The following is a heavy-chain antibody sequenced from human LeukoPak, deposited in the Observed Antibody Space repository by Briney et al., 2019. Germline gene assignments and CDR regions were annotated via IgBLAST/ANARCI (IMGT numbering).Heavy chain of an antibody. CDR2: FDPEDGET. CDR3: ATNYDILTGYYGTAPFDP. CDR1: GYTLTELS. D-gene: IGHD3-9*01. J-gene: IGHJ5*02. V-gene: IGHV1-24*01. Sequence: ASVKVSCKVSGYTLTELSMHWVRQAPGKGLEWMGGFDPEDGETIYAQKFQGRVTMTEDTSTDTAYMGLSSLRSEDTAVYYCATNYDILTGYYGTAPFDPWGQGTLVTVSS.